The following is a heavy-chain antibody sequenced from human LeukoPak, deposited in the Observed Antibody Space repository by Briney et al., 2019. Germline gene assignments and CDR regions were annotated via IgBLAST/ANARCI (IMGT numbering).Heavy chain of an antibody. CDR3: AGGIAVAGKD. D-gene: IGHD6-19*01. CDR2: INLSGGTT. V-gene: IGHV1-46*01. CDR1: GYIFTNYY. J-gene: IGHJ4*02. Sequence: GASVKVSCKASGYIFTNYYIHWVRQAPGQGLEWMGIINLSGGTTIYAQNFQGRVTMTRDMSTSTVYMELSSLRSEDTAVYYCAGGIAVAGKDWGQGTLVTVSS.